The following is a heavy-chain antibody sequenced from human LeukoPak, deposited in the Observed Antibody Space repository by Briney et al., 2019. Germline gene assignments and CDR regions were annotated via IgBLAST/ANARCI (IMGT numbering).Heavy chain of an antibody. D-gene: IGHD3-16*01. J-gene: IGHJ4*02. Sequence: GGSLRLSCTASGFTFTSYAMSWVRQAPGKGLEWVSGISGGSDWTDYADSVKGRFTISRDNSKNTLYLQMNSLRAEDTAVYYCANAYGGAFIFDSWAQGTLVTVSS. CDR2: ISGGSDWT. CDR3: ANAYGGAFIFDS. V-gene: IGHV3-23*01. CDR1: GFTFTSYA.